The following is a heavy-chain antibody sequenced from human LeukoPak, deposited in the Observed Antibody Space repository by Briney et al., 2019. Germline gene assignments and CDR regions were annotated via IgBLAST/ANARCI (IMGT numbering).Heavy chain of an antibody. D-gene: IGHD1-26*01. Sequence: PGASLKISCKGSGSIFTSYWIGWVRQLPGKGLEWMGIIYPGDSDTRYSPSFQGQVTISADKSISTAYLQWSSLKASDTAMYYCASSSSGSYEWIWFDPWGQGTLVTVSS. CDR3: ASSSSGSYEWIWFDP. CDR1: GSIFTSYW. J-gene: IGHJ5*02. CDR2: IYPGDSDT. V-gene: IGHV5-51*01.